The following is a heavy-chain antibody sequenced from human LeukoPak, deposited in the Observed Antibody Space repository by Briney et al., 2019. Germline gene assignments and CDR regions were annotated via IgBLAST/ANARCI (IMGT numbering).Heavy chain of an antibody. CDR1: GGSISSSNW. CDR2: IYHSGST. CDR3: ASYCGGDCYSWGAFDI. J-gene: IGHJ3*02. Sequence: PSGTLSLTCAVSGGSISSSNWWSWVRQPPGKGLEWIGEIYHSGSTNCNPSLKSRVTISVDKSKNQFSLKLSSVTAADTAVYYCASYCGGDCYSWGAFDIWGQGTMVTVSS. V-gene: IGHV4-4*02. D-gene: IGHD2-21*02.